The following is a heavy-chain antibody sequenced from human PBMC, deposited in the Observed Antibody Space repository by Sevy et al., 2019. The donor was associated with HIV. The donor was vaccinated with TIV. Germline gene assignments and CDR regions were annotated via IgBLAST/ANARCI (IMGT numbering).Heavy chain of an antibody. CDR3: AKGSYAAFNLFEY. J-gene: IGHJ4*02. D-gene: IGHD4-17*01. Sequence: GGSLRLSCVASGFTFSSYAMSWVRQAPGRGLEWVSLIGDSDTATYYTDSVRDRFTISRDSSKNTLYLQMTSLRAGDTAVYYCAKGSYAAFNLFEYWGQGTLVTVSS. V-gene: IGHV3-23*01. CDR2: IGDSDTAT. CDR1: GFTFSSYA.